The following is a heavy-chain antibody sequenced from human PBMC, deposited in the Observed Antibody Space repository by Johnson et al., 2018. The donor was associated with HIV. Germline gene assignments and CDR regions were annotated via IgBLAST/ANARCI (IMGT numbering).Heavy chain of an antibody. CDR3: ARDRDRLNWNYGALDI. J-gene: IGHJ3*02. V-gene: IGHV3-66*01. CDR1: GFTVSSNY. CDR2: IYTDDSI. D-gene: IGHD1-7*01. Sequence: EVQLVESGGGLVQPGGSLRLSCTASGFTVSSNYMSWVRQAPGKGLEWVSVIYTDDSIYYADSVKGRFTISRDNSKNTLYLQMDSLRVEDTAVYYCARDRDRLNWNYGALDIWGEGTMVTVSS.